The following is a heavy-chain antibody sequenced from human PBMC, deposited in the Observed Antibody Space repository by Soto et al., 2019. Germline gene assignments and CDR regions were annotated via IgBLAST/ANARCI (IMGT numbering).Heavy chain of an antibody. CDR1: GFTIRSYA. J-gene: IGHJ4*02. CDR3: ARGLAVAGTVGDY. CDR2: ISYDGSNK. D-gene: IGHD6-19*01. V-gene: IGHV3-30-3*01. Sequence: QVQLVESGGGVVQPGRSRRLSCAASGFTIRSYAMHWVRQAPGKGLEWVAVISYDGSNKYYADSVKGRFTISRDNSKNTLYLQMNSLRAEDTAVYYCARGLAVAGTVGDYWGQGTLVTVSS.